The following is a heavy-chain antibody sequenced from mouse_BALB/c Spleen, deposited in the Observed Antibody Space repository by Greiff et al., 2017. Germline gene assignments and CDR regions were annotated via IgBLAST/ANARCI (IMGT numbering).Heavy chain of an antibody. V-gene: IGHV5-9*03. CDR2: ISSGGGNT. CDR1: GFTFSSYT. J-gene: IGHJ3*01. CDR3: ARWGSSGWFAY. D-gene: IGHD3-1*01. Sequence: DVKLVESGGGLVKPGGSLKLSCAASGFTFSSYTMSWVRQTPEKRLEWVATISSGGGNTYYPDSVKGRFTISRDNAKNNLYLQMSSLRSEDTALYYCARWGSSGWFAYWGQGTLVTVSA.